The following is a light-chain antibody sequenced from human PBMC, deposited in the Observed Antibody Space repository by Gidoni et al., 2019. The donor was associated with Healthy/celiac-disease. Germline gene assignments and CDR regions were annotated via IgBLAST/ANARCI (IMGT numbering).Light chain of an antibody. CDR2: DAS. V-gene: IGKV3-11*01. Sequence: ELVLPPSPATLSLSPGERATLSCRASQSVSSYLAWYQQKPGQAPRLLIYDASNRATGIPARFSGSGSGTDFTLTISSLEPEDFAVYYCQQRSNWGITFGPGTKVEIK. CDR1: QSVSSY. CDR3: QQRSNWGIT. J-gene: IGKJ3*01.